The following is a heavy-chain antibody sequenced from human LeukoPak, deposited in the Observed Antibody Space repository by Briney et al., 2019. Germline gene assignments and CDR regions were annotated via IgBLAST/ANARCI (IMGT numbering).Heavy chain of an antibody. CDR1: GFTFSDYY. Sequence: GGSLRLSCAASGFTFSDYYMSWIRQAPGKGLEWVGRIKSKTDGGTTDYAAPVKGRFTISRDDSKNTLYLQMNSLKTEDTAVYYCTTDLLMESYWGQGTLVTVSS. CDR3: TTDLLMESY. CDR2: IKSKTDGGTT. V-gene: IGHV3-15*01. D-gene: IGHD2-8*02. J-gene: IGHJ4*02.